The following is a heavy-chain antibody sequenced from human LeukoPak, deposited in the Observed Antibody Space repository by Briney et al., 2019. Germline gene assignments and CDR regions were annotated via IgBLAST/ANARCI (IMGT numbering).Heavy chain of an antibody. CDR1: GFTFSSYA. D-gene: IGHD2-2*01. Sequence: GGSLRLSCAASGFTFSSYAMSWVRQAPGKGLEWVSAISGSGGSTYYADSVKGRFTISRDNSKNTLYLQMNGLRAEDTAVYYCAKGHGYCSSTSCYGVFQYWGQGTLVTVSS. CDR2: ISGSGGST. V-gene: IGHV3-23*01. CDR3: AKGHGYCSSTSCYGVFQY. J-gene: IGHJ4*02.